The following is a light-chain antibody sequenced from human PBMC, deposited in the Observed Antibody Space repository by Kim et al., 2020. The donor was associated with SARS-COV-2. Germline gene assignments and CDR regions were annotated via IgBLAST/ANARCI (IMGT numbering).Light chain of an antibody. CDR1: SIRIYY. CDR2: GKN. CDR3: NSRDSSGNHVV. V-gene: IGLV3-19*01. J-gene: IGLJ2*01. Sequence: ALVKEVLITCHGDSIRIYYASWYQQKPGQAPVLVIYGKNNRPSGVPDRFSGSSSGNTASLTITGAQAEDEADYYCNSRDSSGNHVVFGGGTQLTVL.